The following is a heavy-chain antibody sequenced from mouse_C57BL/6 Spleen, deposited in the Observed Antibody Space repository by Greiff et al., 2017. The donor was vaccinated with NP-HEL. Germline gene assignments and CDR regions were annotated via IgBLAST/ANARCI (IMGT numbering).Heavy chain of an antibody. V-gene: IGHV1-26*01. CDR1: GYTFTDYY. J-gene: IGHJ2*01. D-gene: IGHD1-1*01. CDR3: ARKDYGSSLLFDY. CDR2: INPNNGGT. Sequence: VQLQQSGPELVKPGASVKISCKASGYTFTDYYMNWVKQSHGKSLEWIGDINPNNGGTSYNQKFKGKATLTVDKSSSTAYMELRSLTSEDSAVYYCARKDYGSSLLFDYWGQGTTLTVSS.